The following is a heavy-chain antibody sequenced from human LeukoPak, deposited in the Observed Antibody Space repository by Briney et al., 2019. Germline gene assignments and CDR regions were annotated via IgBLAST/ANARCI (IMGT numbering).Heavy chain of an antibody. CDR3: ARVKDYGDYDAFDI. D-gene: IGHD4-17*01. Sequence: GGSLRLSCAASGFTFSIHSINWARQARGKGLEWAPTISSRISYLYYADSVQDRFTISRDNAKTSLYLQMNSLRAEDTAVYYCARVKDYGDYDAFDIWGQATMVTVYS. J-gene: IGHJ3*02. CDR2: ISSRISYL. CDR1: GFTFSIHS. V-gene: IGHV3-21*01.